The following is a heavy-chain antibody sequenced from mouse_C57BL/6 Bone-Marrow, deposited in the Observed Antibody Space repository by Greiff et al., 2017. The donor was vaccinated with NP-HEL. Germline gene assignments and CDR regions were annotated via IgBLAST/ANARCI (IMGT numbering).Heavy chain of an antibody. D-gene: IGHD4-1*01. J-gene: IGHJ2*01. CDR2: ISSGGSYT. Sequence: VATISSGGSYTYYPDSVKGRFTISRDNAKNTLYLQMSSLKSEDTAMYYCARKGNWDEGDYWGQGTTLTVSS. V-gene: IGHV5-6*01. CDR3: ARKGNWDEGDY.